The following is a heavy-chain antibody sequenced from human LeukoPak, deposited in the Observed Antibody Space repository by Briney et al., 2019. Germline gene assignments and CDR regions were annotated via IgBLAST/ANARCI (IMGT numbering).Heavy chain of an antibody. CDR2: TSGSGGST. D-gene: IGHD3-22*01. V-gene: IGHV3-23*01. CDR1: GFTFSSYA. CDR3: AKGRYYYDNSDALEI. J-gene: IGHJ3*02. Sequence: GGSLRLSCAASGFTFSSYAMSWVRQAPGKGLEWVSGTSGSGGSTYYADSVKGRFTISRDNSKNTLYLQMNSLRAEDTAVYHCAKGRYYYDNSDALEIWGQGTMVTVSS.